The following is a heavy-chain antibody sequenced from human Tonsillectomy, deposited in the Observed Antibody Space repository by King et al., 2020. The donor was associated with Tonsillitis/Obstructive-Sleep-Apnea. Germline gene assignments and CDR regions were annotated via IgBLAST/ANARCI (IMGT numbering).Heavy chain of an antibody. CDR1: GFTFGDYA. CDR3: TRVAYYYGSSGYEGWFDP. J-gene: IGHJ5*02. D-gene: IGHD3-22*01. Sequence: VQLVESGGGLVQPGRSLRLSCTASGFTFGDYAMSWVRQAPGKGLEWVGFIRSKAYGGTTEYAASVKGRFTISRDDSKSIAYLQMNSLKTEDTAVYYCTRVAYYYGSSGYEGWFDPWGQGTLVTVSS. V-gene: IGHV3-49*04. CDR2: IRSKAYGGTT.